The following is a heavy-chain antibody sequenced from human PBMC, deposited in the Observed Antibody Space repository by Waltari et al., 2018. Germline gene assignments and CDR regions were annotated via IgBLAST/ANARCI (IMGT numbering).Heavy chain of an antibody. V-gene: IGHV1-2*02. CDR3: ARVAQKTYRSPVPGRDYYYGMDV. CDR2: INPKSGGT. J-gene: IGHJ6*02. CDR1: GYTFTGYY. D-gene: IGHD1-1*01. Sequence: QVQLVQSGTEVRKPGASVKVSCKTSGYTFTGYYIHWVRQAPGQGLEWMGWINPKSGGTEYAQTFQGRVTMTRDTSISTTYMELSRLRSDDTAVYYCARVAQKTYRSPVPGRDYYYGMDVWGQGTTVTVSS.